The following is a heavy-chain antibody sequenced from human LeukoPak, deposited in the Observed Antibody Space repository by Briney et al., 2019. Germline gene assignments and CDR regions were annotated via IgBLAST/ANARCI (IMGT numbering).Heavy chain of an antibody. V-gene: IGHV3-23*01. Sequence: YXXXXVRQAPGKGLEWVSAISGSGGSTFYADSVRGRFTISRDNSKNTLYLQMDSLRAEDTAVYYCAKNLITFGGVIVYYFDYWGQGTLVTVSS. D-gene: IGHD3-16*02. CDR1: YX. CDR2: ISGSGGST. J-gene: IGHJ4*02. CDR3: AKNLITFGGVIVYYFDY.